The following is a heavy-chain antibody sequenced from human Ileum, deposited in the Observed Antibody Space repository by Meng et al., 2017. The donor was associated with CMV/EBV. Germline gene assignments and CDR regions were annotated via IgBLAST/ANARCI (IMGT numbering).Heavy chain of an antibody. V-gene: IGHV3-23*01. D-gene: IGHD3-22*01. CDR1: A. CDR2: SSSSGTST. CDR3: AKMVPNYYDSTGYYSYLDY. Sequence: AMSWGRQTPGKGLEWVSSSSSSGTSTNYASSVKGRFTISRDNSRDTVFLQMNSLRAEDTAVYYCAKMVPNYYDSTGYYSYLDYWGQGTLVTVSS. J-gene: IGHJ4*02.